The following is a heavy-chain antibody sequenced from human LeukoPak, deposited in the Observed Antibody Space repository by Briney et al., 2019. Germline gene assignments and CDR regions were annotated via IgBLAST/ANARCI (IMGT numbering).Heavy chain of an antibody. J-gene: IGHJ6*03. CDR3: AKFEGALLGNYHIDV. CDR1: GFPFSDFA. V-gene: IGHV3-23*01. CDR2: ISGGGDNT. Sequence: GGSLRLSCAVSGFPFSDFAMSWVRQAPGKGLEWVSTISGGGDNTYFADSVKGRFTISRDNSKNTLFLQMVSLRAEDTAVYYCAKFEGALLGNYHIDVWGKGTTVTVSS.